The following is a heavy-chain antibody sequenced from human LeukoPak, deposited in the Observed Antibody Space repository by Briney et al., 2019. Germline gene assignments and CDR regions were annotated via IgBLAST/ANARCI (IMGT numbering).Heavy chain of an antibody. CDR1: GFTFSSYG. V-gene: IGHV3-33*01. CDR2: ILNDGSQE. D-gene: IGHD3-22*01. J-gene: IGHJ4*02. Sequence: PGGSLRLSCAASGFTFSSYGMHWVRQAPGKGLEWVAVILNDGSQEKYADSVKGRFTISRDNSKNTLYLQMNSLRAEDTAVYYCARDQNDSSGLLDYWGQGTLVTVSS. CDR3: ARDQNDSSGLLDY.